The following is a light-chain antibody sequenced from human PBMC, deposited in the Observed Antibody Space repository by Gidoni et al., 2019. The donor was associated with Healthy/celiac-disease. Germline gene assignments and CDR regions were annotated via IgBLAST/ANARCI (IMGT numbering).Light chain of an antibody. J-gene: IGKJ1*01. V-gene: IGKV3-11*01. CDR2: DAA. CDR3: QQRSNWPWT. Sequence: EIVLTQSPATLSLSPGERATLSCRASQSVSSYLAWYQQKPGQAPRLLNYDAANRATGIPARFSGSGSGTDFTLTISSLEPEDFAVYYCQQRSNWPWTFGQXTKVEIK. CDR1: QSVSSY.